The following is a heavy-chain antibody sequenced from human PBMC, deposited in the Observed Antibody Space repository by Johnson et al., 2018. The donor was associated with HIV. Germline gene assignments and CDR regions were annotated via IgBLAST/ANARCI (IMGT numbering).Heavy chain of an antibody. CDR2: IYSSGSA. V-gene: IGHV3-53*02. Sequence: VQLVETGGGLIQPGGSLRLSCAVSGFAVSNNYMSWVRQAPGQGLEWVSVIYSSGSAYNADSVKGRFTISRDNAKNSLYLQMNSLRAEDTAVYYCAKGIARRTNDAFDIWGQGTMVTVSS. D-gene: IGHD2/OR15-2a*01. J-gene: IGHJ3*02. CDR3: AKGIARRTNDAFDI. CDR1: GFAVSNNY.